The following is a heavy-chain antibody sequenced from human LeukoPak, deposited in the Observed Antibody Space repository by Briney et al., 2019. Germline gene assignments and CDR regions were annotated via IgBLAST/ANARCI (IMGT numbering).Heavy chain of an antibody. V-gene: IGHV3-23*01. Sequence: GGSLTLSCAASGFTFSNFAMSWNRQAPGKGLEWASCISCSGATTYYADSVKGRFTISRDNSKNTLSVQMNSLRVEDTAGYYCAKDVSTWGYSYGYVYWGRGTLVTVSS. D-gene: IGHD5-18*01. J-gene: IGHJ4*02. CDR2: ISCSGATT. CDR3: AKDVSTWGYSYGYVY. CDR1: GFTFSNFA.